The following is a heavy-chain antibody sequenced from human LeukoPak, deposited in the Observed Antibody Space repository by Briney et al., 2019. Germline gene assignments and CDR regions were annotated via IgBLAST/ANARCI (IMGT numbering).Heavy chain of an antibody. CDR2: ISSSSSYI. D-gene: IGHD4-17*01. CDR3: ARVKGGDYEHDPEY. V-gene: IGHV3-21*01. Sequence: GGSLRLSCAASGFTFSSYSMNWVRQARGKGLEWVSSISSSSSYIYYADSVKGRFTISRDNAKNSLYLQMNSLRAEDTAVYYCARVKGGDYEHDPEYWGQGTLVTVSS. CDR1: GFTFSSYS. J-gene: IGHJ4*02.